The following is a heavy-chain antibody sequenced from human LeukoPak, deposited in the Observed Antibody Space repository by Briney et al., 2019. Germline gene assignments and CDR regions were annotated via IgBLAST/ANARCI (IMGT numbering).Heavy chain of an antibody. CDR2: ITNDGSST. V-gene: IGHV3-74*01. J-gene: IGHJ4*02. Sequence: GGSLRLSCAASGLTFSSHWMHWVRQAPGKGLVWVSRITNDGSSTTYADSVKGRFTISRDNSKNTLYLQMNSLRAEDTAVYYCARVRDSSGWYQDYWGQGTLVTVSS. CDR1: GLTFSSHW. D-gene: IGHD6-19*01. CDR3: ARVRDSSGWYQDY.